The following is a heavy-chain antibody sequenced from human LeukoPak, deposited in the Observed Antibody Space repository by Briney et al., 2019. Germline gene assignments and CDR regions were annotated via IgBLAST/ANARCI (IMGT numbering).Heavy chain of an antibody. CDR2: SITIFGTT. CDR3: ARDKLSSNAFDI. V-gene: IGHV1-69*06. J-gene: IGHJ3*02. Sequence: ASVKVSCKASGGTGSSYAISWGRQAPRQGLEWMGGSITIFGTTNNAHKFQGRVTITADKSTSTAYMELSSLRSEDTAVYYCARDKLSSNAFDIWGQGTMVTVSS. CDR1: GGTGSSYA. D-gene: IGHD2-2*01.